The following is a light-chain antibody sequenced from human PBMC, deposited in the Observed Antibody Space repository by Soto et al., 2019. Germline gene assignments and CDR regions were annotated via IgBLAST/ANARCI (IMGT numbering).Light chain of an antibody. V-gene: IGLV2-23*01. J-gene: IGLJ1*01. CDR2: EDT. Sequence: QSVLTQPASVSGSPGQSITISCTGTSSDVGNYNLVSWYQQHPGKAPKLIIYEDTKRPSGVSNRFSGSKSGNTASLTISGLQAEDEADYYCCSYADSSTYVFGTGTEVTVL. CDR3: CSYADSSTYV. CDR1: SSDVGNYNL.